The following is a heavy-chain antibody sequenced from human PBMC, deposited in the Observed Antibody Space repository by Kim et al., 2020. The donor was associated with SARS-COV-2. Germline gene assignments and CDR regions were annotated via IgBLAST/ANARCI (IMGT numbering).Heavy chain of an antibody. CDR1: GGSISSSNW. D-gene: IGHD2-2*01. CDR2: IYHSGST. CDR3: ARDRPIVVVPAAPYGMDV. V-gene: IGHV4-4*02. J-gene: IGHJ6*02. Sequence: SETLSLTCAVSGGSISSSNWWSWVRQPPGKGLEWIGEIYHSGSTNYNPSLKSRVTISVDKSKNQFSLKLSSVTAADTAVYYCARDRPIVVVPAAPYGMDVWGQGTTVTVSS.